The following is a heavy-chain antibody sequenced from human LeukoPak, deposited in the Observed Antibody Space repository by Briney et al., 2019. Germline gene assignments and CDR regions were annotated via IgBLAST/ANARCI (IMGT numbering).Heavy chain of an antibody. D-gene: IGHD1-1*01. Sequence: ASVKVSCKTSGYTFTNLDINWLRQAPGQGLEWMGWMSPNSGDAGYAQKFQGRVSMTRDTSISTAYMELSSLRSEDTAVYYCASNPPNTGDFYYWGLGSLVTVSS. CDR3: ASNPPNTGDFYY. CDR1: GYTFTNLD. J-gene: IGHJ4*02. CDR2: MSPNSGDA. V-gene: IGHV1-8*01.